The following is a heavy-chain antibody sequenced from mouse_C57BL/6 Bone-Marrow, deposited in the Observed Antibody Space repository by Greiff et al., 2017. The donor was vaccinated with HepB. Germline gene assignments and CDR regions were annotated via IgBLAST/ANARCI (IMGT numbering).Heavy chain of an antibody. V-gene: IGHV1-80*01. Sequence: QVQLQQSGAELVKPGASVKISCKASGYAFSSYWMNWVKQRPGKGLEWIGQIYPGDGETNYNGKFKGKATLTADKSSSTAYMQLSSLTSEDSAVYFCARGGYYSNYVYFDVWGTGTTVTVSS. D-gene: IGHD2-5*01. CDR2: IYPGDGET. CDR3: ARGGYYSNYVYFDV. J-gene: IGHJ1*03. CDR1: GYAFSSYW.